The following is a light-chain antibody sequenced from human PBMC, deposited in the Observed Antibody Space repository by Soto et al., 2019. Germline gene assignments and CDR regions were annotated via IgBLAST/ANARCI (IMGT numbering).Light chain of an antibody. Sequence: DIQLTQFPSSLSASVGDRVTITCRASQNVVKYVNWNQQQPGKAPTLIVYGASNLHVGVPSRFAGGGTGTNFTLAISGLQPGDFASYYCQQTYRSPYIFGQGTNVEMK. V-gene: IGKV1-39*01. CDR1: QNVVKY. J-gene: IGKJ2*01. CDR3: QQTYRSPYI. CDR2: GAS.